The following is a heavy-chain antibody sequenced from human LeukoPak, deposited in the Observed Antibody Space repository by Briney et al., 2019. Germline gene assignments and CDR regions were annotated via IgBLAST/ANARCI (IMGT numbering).Heavy chain of an antibody. V-gene: IGHV5-51*01. D-gene: IGHD2-21*02. CDR3: ARSPCGGDCYSGHFQH. Sequence: GESLKISCHGSGYTFTTYWIGWVRQMPGRGLEWMGIIYPGDSDTRYSPSFQGQVTISADKSINTAYLRWSSLKASDTAMYYCARSPCGGDCYSGHFQHWGQGTLVTVSS. CDR2: IYPGDSDT. CDR1: GYTFTTYW. J-gene: IGHJ1*01.